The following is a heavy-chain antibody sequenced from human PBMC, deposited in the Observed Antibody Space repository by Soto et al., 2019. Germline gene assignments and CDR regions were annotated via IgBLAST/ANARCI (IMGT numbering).Heavy chain of an antibody. D-gene: IGHD6-19*01. CDR3: AHRPKGYSSGWYDDY. CDR2: IYWDDDK. Sequence: QITLKESGPTLVKPTQTLTLTCTFSGFSLSTSGVGVGWIRQPPGKALEWLALIYWDDDKRYSPSLKSRLTIPKDTSKNQVVLTMTNMDPVDTATYYCAHRPKGYSSGWYDDYWGQGTLVTVSS. V-gene: IGHV2-5*02. CDR1: GFSLSTSGVG. J-gene: IGHJ4*02.